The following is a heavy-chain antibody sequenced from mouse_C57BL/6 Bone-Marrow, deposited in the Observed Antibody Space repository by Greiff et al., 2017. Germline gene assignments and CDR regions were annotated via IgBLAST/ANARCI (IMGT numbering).Heavy chain of an antibody. J-gene: IGHJ4*01. V-gene: IGHV5-17*01. D-gene: IGHD1-1*01. CDR3: ARPIYYVHAMDY. CDR1: GFTFSDYG. Sequence: DVMLVESGGGLVKPGGSLKLSCAASGFTFSDYGMHWVRQAPEKGLEWVAYISSGSSTIYYADTVKGRFTISRDNAKNTLFLQMTSLRSEDTAMYYCARPIYYVHAMDYWGQGTSVTVSS. CDR2: ISSGSSTI.